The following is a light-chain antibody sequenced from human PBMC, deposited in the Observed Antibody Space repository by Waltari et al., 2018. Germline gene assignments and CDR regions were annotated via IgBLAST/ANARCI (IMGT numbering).Light chain of an antibody. Sequence: QSALTQPRSVSGSPGQSVTISCTGTSSAVGGYHYVAWYQQHPGKAPKLMIYDASKRPSVVPDRFSGSKSGNTASLTISGLQAEDEADDYCCSYAGSYTFVVFGGGTKLTVL. CDR3: CSYAGSYTFVV. CDR2: DAS. CDR1: SSAVGGYHY. V-gene: IGLV2-11*01. J-gene: IGLJ2*01.